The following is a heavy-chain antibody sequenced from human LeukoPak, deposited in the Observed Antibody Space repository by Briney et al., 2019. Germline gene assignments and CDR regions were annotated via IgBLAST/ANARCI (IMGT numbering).Heavy chain of an antibody. Sequence: PSETLSLTCTVSGGSISGYYWSWVRQPAGKGLEWIARFSGGGSTNYNPSLKSRVTLSVDTSKNQFSLKLSSVTAADTAVYYCARDRTYYDSTGYYFDFWGQGTLVTVSS. V-gene: IGHV4-4*07. D-gene: IGHD3-22*01. CDR2: FSGGGST. CDR3: ARDRTYYDSTGYYFDF. CDR1: GGSISGYY. J-gene: IGHJ4*02.